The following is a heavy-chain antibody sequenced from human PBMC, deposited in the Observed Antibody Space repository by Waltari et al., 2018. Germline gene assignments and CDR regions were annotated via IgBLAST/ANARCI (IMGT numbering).Heavy chain of an antibody. Sequence: QVQLQQWGAGLLKPSEPLSLTCAVYGGSFRGYYWRWIRQPHGTGLEGIGEINHSGSTNYNPSLKSRVTISVDTSKNQFSLKLSSVTAADTAVYYCARDRPIVVVITTDDWFDPWGQGTLVTVSS. CDR3: ARDRPIVVVITTDDWFDP. CDR2: INHSGST. V-gene: IGHV4-34*01. J-gene: IGHJ5*02. CDR1: GGSFRGYY. D-gene: IGHD3-22*01.